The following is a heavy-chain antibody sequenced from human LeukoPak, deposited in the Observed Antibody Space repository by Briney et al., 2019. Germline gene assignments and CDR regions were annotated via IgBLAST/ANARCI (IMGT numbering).Heavy chain of an antibody. CDR2: IYYSGST. J-gene: IGHJ4*02. CDR1: GGSISSSSYY. D-gene: IGHD3-22*01. V-gene: IGHV4-39*01. Sequence: SETLSLTCTVCGGSISSSSYYWGWIRQPPGKGLEWIGSIYYSGSTYYNPSLKSRVTISVDTSKTQFSLKLSSVTAADTAVYYCARMGDSSGYYYGTLDYWGQGTLVTVSS. CDR3: ARMGDSSGYYYGTLDY.